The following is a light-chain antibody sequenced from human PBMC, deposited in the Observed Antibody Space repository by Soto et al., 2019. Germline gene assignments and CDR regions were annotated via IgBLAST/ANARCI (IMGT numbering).Light chain of an antibody. V-gene: IGKV1-27*01. J-gene: IGKJ3*01. Sequence: DIPMTQSPSSLSASVGDRVTITCRASQAISNFLVWFQQKPGKVPNFLIYGASTLQSGFPSRFSGGGSGTEFTLTILSLQPEDVATYFCQKYNSALFTFGPPTTVAIK. CDR3: QKYNSALFT. CDR2: GAS. CDR1: QAISNF.